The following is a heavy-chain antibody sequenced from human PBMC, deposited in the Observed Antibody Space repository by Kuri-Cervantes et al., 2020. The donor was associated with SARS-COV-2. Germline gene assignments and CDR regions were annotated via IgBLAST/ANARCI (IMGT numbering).Heavy chain of an antibody. CDR1: GFTFSSYG. V-gene: IGHV3-30*02. J-gene: IGHJ4*02. CDR3: ARSNSGSYYRGIDY. Sequence: GGSLRLSCAASGFTFSSYGMHWVRQAPGKGLEWVAFIRYDGSNKYYADSVKGRFTISRDNSKNTLYLQMNSLRAEDTAVYYCARSNSGSYYRGIDYWGQGTLVTVSS. CDR2: IRYDGSNK. D-gene: IGHD1-26*01.